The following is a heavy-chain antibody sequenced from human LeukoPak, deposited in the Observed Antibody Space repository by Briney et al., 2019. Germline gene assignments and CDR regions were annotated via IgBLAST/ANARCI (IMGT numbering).Heavy chain of an antibody. CDR3: ARETGSAVGSTDFDY. V-gene: IGHV3-30-3*01. CDR2: ISYDGSNK. Sequence: GGSLRLSCAGSGFTFSSYAMHWVRQAPGKGLEWVAVISYDGSNKYHADSVKGRFTVSRDNSKNTLYLQMNSLRAEDTAVYYCARETGSAVGSTDFDYWGQGTLVTVSS. J-gene: IGHJ4*02. CDR1: GFTFSSYA. D-gene: IGHD4-17*01.